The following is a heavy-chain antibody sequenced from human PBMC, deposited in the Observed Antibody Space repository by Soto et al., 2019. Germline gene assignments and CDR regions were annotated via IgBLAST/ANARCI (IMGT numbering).Heavy chain of an antibody. CDR1: GDSVSSNSAA. D-gene: IGHD3-10*01. V-gene: IGHV6-1*01. J-gene: IGHJ6*03. CDR2: TYYRSKWYN. CDR3: ARDRFGELFSYYYYMDV. Sequence: SQTLSLTCAISGDSVSSNSAAWNWIRRSPSRGLEWLGRTYYRSKWYNDYAVSVKSRITINPDTSKNQFSLQLNSVTPEDTAVYYCARDRFGELFSYYYYMDVWGKGTTVTVSS.